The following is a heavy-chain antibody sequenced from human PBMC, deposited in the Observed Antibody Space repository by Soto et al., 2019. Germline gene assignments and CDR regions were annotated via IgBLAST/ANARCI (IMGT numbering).Heavy chain of an antibody. J-gene: IGHJ4*02. D-gene: IGHD2-2*02. V-gene: IGHV1-2*02. CDR3: ARGYCSSTSCYMFDY. CDR2: INPNSGGT. CDR1: GYTFTGYY. Sequence: EASVKVSCKASGYTFTGYYMHWVRQAPGQGLEWMGWINPNSGGTNYAQKFQGRVTMTRDTSISTAYMELSRLRSDDTAVYYCARGYCSSTSCYMFDYWGQGTLVTVSS.